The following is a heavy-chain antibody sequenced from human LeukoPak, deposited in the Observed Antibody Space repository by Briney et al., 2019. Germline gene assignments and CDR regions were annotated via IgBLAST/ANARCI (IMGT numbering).Heavy chain of an antibody. J-gene: IGHJ4*02. Sequence: PSETLSLTCAVYGGSFRGYYCSWIRQPPGKGLEWIGEINHSGSTNYNPSLKSRVTISVDTSKNQFSLKLSPVTAADKAVYYCARRKSYCSSTSCYGGYCSGGSCNYFDYWGQGTLVTVSS. CDR1: GGSFRGYY. CDR2: INHSGST. V-gene: IGHV4-34*01. D-gene: IGHD2-2*01. CDR3: ARRKSYCSSTSCYGGYCSGGSCNYFDY.